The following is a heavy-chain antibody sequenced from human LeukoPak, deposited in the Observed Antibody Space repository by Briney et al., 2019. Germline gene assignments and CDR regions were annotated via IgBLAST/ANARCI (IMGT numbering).Heavy chain of an antibody. CDR1: GGSVSNRPYY. D-gene: IGHD3-10*01. V-gene: IGHV4-39*07. CDR3: ARGSGYYYGLDN. J-gene: IGHJ4*02. Sequence: TSETLSLTCTVSGGSVSNRPYYWGWLRQPPGKGLEWIGAMYNSGSTYYNLSLKSRVTVSLDTSKNQFSLKLTSVFAADTAVYYCARGSGYYYGLDNWGQGILVSVSS. CDR2: MYNSGST.